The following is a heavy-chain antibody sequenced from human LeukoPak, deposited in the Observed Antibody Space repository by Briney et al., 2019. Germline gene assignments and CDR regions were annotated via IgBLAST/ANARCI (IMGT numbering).Heavy chain of an antibody. D-gene: IGHD3-10*01. CDR2: INHSGST. CDR1: GGSFSGYY. J-gene: IGHJ4*02. V-gene: IGHV4-34*01. CDR3: ARGLSGYFDY. Sequence: SETLSLTCAVYGGSFSGYYWSWIRQPPGKGLEWIGEINHSGSTNYNPSLKSRVTMSVDTSKNQFSLKLSSVTAADTAVYYCARGLSGYFDYWGQGTLVTVSS.